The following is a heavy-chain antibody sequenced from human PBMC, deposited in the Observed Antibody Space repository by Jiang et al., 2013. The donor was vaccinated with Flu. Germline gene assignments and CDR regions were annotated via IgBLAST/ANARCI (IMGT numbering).Heavy chain of an antibody. Sequence: GAEVKKPGASVKVSCKASGYTFTGYYMHWVRQAPGQGLEWMGWINPNSGSTSYAQKFQGRVTMTRDTSTSTVYMELSSLRSEDTAVYYCARDLSSIAVAGTLGNYWGQGTLVTVSS. CDR2: INPNSGST. D-gene: IGHD6-19*01. J-gene: IGHJ4*02. CDR3: ARDLSSIAVAGTLGNY. CDR1: GYTFTGYY. V-gene: IGHV1-46*03.